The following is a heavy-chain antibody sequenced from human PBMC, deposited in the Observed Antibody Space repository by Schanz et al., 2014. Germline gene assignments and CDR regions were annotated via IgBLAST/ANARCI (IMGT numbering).Heavy chain of an antibody. CDR1: GYTFTSYG. D-gene: IGHD3-22*01. CDR3: AGAFDSSGYYFDY. J-gene: IGHJ4*02. V-gene: IGHV1-46*03. Sequence: QVQLVQSGAEVKKPGASVKVSCKASGYTFTSYGINWVRQAPGQGLEWMGMINPSGGSTTYAQKFQGRVTVTSDTSTSTVYMELSGLRSEDTAVYYCAGAFDSSGYYFDYWGQGTLVTVSS. CDR2: INPSGGST.